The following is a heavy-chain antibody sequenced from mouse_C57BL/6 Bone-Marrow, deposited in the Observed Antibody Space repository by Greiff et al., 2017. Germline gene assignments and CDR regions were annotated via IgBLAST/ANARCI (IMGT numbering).Heavy chain of an antibody. Sequence: EVQLQQSGAELVRPGSSVKMSCKASGYTFTSYGITWVQQRPGQGLEWVGYINIGNGYTEYDEKFKGKATLTSDTSTSTAYMQLSSLTSEDSAMYFCARWGDYGAWFAYWGQGTPVTVSA. J-gene: IGHJ3*01. CDR1: GYTFTSYG. CDR3: ARWGDYGAWFAY. D-gene: IGHD2-13*01. CDR2: INIGNGYT. V-gene: IGHV1-58*01.